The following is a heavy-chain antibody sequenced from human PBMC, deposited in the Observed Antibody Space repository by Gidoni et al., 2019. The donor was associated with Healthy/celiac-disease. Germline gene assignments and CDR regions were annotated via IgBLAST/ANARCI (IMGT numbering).Heavy chain of an antibody. D-gene: IGHD3-10*01. CDR2: ISGSGGST. CDR1: GFTFSSYA. V-gene: IGHV3-23*01. Sequence: EVQLLESGGGLVQPGGSLRLSCAASGFTFSSYAMSWVRPAPGKGLEWVSAISGSGGSTYYADSVKGRFTISRDNSKNTLYLQMNSLRAEDTAVYYCAKDSKSDYGSGSYSDDAFDIWGQGTMVTVSS. J-gene: IGHJ3*02. CDR3: AKDSKSDYGSGSYSDDAFDI.